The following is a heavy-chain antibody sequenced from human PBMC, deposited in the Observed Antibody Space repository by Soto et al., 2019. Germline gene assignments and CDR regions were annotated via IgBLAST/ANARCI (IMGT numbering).Heavy chain of an antibody. J-gene: IGHJ4*02. CDR2: IIPILGIA. CDR1: GGTFSSYT. Sequence: ASVKVSCKASGGTFSSYTISWVRQAPGQGLEWMGRIIPILGIANYAQKFQGRVTITADKSTSTAYMELSSLRSEDTAVYYCASWGYCSGGSCSTYYFDYWGQGTLVTVS. V-gene: IGHV1-69*02. CDR3: ASWGYCSGGSCSTYYFDY. D-gene: IGHD2-15*01.